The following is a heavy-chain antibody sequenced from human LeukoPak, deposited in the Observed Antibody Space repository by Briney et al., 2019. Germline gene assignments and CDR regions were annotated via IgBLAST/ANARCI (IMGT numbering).Heavy chain of an antibody. Sequence: PGGSLRLSCAASGFTFSSYGMSWVRQAPGKGLEWVSAISGSGGSTYYADSVKGRFTISRDNSKNTLYLQMNSLRAEDTAVYYCAKGAFRLNYYYYMDVWGKGTTVTVSS. CDR2: ISGSGGST. J-gene: IGHJ6*03. D-gene: IGHD2-8*01. CDR1: GFTFSSYG. V-gene: IGHV3-23*01. CDR3: AKGAFRLNYYYYMDV.